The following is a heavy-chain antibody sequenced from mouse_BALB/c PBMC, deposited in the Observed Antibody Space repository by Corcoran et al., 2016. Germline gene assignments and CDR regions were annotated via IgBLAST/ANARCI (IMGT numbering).Heavy chain of an antibody. D-gene: IGHD2-2*01. Sequence: EVQLQQSGPELVKPGASVKMSCKAAGYTFTTYVMHWVKQKPGQGLEWIGYIYPYNDDTKYNEEFKGKATLTSDKSSNTAYMDLRSLTSEDSAVYYRAREVPGGYPFDYWGQGTTLTVSS. J-gene: IGHJ2*01. CDR2: IYPYNDDT. CDR3: AREVPGGYPFDY. CDR1: GYTFTTYV. V-gene: IGHV1S136*01.